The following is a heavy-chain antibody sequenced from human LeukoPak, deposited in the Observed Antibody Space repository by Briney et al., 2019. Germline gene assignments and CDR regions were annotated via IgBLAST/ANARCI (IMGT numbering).Heavy chain of an antibody. CDR2: ISYDGRNE. V-gene: IGHV3-30*14. Sequence: GGSLRLSCTASGFTFSNHALHWVRQAPGKGLEWLTVISYDGRNEYYADSVTGRFTISRDNSKNTLYLQMNSLRAEDTAVYYCARDGITMVRGVIKGAFDIWGQGTMVTVSS. D-gene: IGHD3-10*01. J-gene: IGHJ3*02. CDR3: ARDGITMVRGVIKGAFDI. CDR1: GFTFSNHA.